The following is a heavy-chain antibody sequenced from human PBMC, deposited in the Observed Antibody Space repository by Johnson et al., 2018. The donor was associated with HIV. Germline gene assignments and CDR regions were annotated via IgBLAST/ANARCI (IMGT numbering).Heavy chain of an antibody. CDR3: ARDRGQRAPLCAFDI. V-gene: IGHV3-20*04. D-gene: IGHD3-10*01. CDR2: INWNGGST. J-gene: IGHJ3*02. CDR1: GFTFDDYG. Sequence: MMLVESGGGVVRPGGSLRLSCAASGFTFDDYGMSWVRQAPGKGLECVSGINWNGGSTGYADSVKGRFTISRDNAKNTLYLQMKSLRAEDTALYYCARDRGQRAPLCAFDIWGQGTMVTVSS.